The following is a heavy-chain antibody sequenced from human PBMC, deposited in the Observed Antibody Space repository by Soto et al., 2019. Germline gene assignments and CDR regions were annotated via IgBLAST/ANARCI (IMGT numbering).Heavy chain of an antibody. CDR2: LYSGGST. J-gene: IGHJ1*01. D-gene: IGHD3-3*02. V-gene: IGHV3-53*04. Sequence: EVQLVESGGDLVQPGGSLRLSCAASGFTVSSNYMTWVRQAPGKGLEWVSILYSGGSTYYADSVKGRFTISRHNSKNTVSLQMDSLRTEDTAVYYCATGAFCSYQHWGQGTLVTVSS. CDR1: GFTVSSNY. CDR3: ATGAFCSYQH.